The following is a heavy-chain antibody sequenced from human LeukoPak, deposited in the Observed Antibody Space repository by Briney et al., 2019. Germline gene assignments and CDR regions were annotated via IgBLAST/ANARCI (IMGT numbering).Heavy chain of an antibody. Sequence: GGSLRLSCAASGFTFSSYGMHWVRQAPGKGLEWVAFIRYDGSNKYYADSVKGRFTISRDNSKNTLYLQMKSLRAEDTAVYYCARDFSDDSSGYYGELDYWGQGTLVTVSS. CDR1: GFTFSSYG. CDR3: ARDFSDDSSGYYGELDY. J-gene: IGHJ4*02. D-gene: IGHD3-22*01. V-gene: IGHV3-30*02. CDR2: IRYDGSNK.